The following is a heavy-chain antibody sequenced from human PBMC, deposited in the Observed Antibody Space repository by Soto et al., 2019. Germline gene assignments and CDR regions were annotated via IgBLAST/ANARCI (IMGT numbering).Heavy chain of an antibody. J-gene: IGHJ2*01. CDR3: AKDESRRNRRYFDL. CDR1: GFTFSSYA. CDR2: IGGSGGST. D-gene: IGHD4-4*01. V-gene: IGHV3-23*01. Sequence: EVQLLESGGGLVQPGGSLRLSCAASGFTFSSYAMYWVRQAPGKGLEWVSVIGGSGGSTYYADSVKGRFTISRDNSKSTLYLQMNTLRAEDTAVYYCAKDESRRNRRYFDLWGRGTLVTVS.